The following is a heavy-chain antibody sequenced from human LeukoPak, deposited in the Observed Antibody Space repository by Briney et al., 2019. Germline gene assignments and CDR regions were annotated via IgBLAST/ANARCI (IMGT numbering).Heavy chain of an antibody. Sequence: SETLSLTCAVYGGSFSGYYWGWIRQPPGKGLEWIGEIDHSGSTNYNPSLKSRVTISVDTSKNQFSLKLSSVTAADTAVYYCARGYWIQLNAFDIWGQGTMVTVSS. CDR2: IDHSGST. CDR3: ARGYWIQLNAFDI. CDR1: GGSFSGYY. V-gene: IGHV4-34*01. D-gene: IGHD5-18*01. J-gene: IGHJ3*02.